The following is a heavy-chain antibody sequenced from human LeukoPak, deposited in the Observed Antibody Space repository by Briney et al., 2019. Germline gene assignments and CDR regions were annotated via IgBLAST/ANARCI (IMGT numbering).Heavy chain of an antibody. V-gene: IGHV1-2*02. D-gene: IGHD3-9*01. J-gene: IGHJ4*02. CDR3: AREKELRYFDWLSPTDY. CDR2: INPNSGGT. Sequence: AASVKVSCKASGYTFTGYYMHWVRQAPGQGLEWMGWINPNSGGTNYAQKFQGRVTMTRDTSISTACMELSRLRSDDTAVYYCAREKELRYFDWLSPTDYWGQGTLVTVSS. CDR1: GYTFTGYY.